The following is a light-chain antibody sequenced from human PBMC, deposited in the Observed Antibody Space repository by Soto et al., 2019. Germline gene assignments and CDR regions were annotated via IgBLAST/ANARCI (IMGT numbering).Light chain of an antibody. CDR3: QESITAPLT. Sequence: DILMTQSPSSLSASVGDRVTITCRASQTINNYLNWYQQKPGKAPKLLIYAASSLQSEVPSRFSGSGSGTDFTLTISSLQAEDSATYFCQESITAPLTCGGGTKVEVK. CDR2: AAS. V-gene: IGKV1-39*01. CDR1: QTINNY. J-gene: IGKJ4*01.